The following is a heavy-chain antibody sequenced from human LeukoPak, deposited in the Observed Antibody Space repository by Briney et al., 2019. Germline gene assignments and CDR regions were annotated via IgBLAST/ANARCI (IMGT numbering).Heavy chain of an antibody. Sequence: SETLSLTCAVSGYSISSAYYWGWIRQPPGKGLEWIGSIYHIMRTYYNPSLKSRVTISVDTSKNQFSLKLSSVTAADTAVYYCVRHDYAGDYYYYMDVWGKGTTVTVSS. V-gene: IGHV4-38-2*01. CDR3: VRHDYAGDYYYYMDV. D-gene: IGHD4-17*01. CDR1: GYSISSAYY. J-gene: IGHJ6*03. CDR2: IYHIMRT.